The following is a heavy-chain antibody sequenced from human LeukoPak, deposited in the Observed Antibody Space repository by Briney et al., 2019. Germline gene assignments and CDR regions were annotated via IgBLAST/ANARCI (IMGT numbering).Heavy chain of an antibody. D-gene: IGHD3-22*01. CDR2: ISGSGGST. V-gene: IGHV3-23*01. CDR1: GGTFSSYA. Sequence: GGSLRLSCAASGGTFSSYAMSWVRQAPAKGLEWVSAISGSGGSTYYADSVKGRFTISRDNSKNTLYLQMNSLRAEDTAVYYCAKLTDSSGYYYSVDVWGKGTTVTVSS. J-gene: IGHJ6*04. CDR3: AKLTDSSGYYYSVDV.